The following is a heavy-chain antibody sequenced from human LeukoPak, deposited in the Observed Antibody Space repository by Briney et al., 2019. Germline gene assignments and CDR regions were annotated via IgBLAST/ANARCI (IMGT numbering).Heavy chain of an antibody. Sequence: GGSLRLSCAASGFTFSSYAMHWVRQAPGKGLEYVSAISSNGGSTYYANSVKGRFTISRDNSKNTLYLRMGSLRAEDMAVYYCARAFLGYCSSTSCYGPDYWGQGTLVTVSS. J-gene: IGHJ4*02. CDR2: ISSNGGST. D-gene: IGHD2-2*01. CDR3: ARAFLGYCSSTSCYGPDY. CDR1: GFTFSSYA. V-gene: IGHV3-64*01.